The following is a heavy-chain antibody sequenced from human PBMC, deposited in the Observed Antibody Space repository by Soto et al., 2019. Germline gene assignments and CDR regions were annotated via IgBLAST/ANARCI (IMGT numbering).Heavy chain of an antibody. D-gene: IGHD1-26*01. Sequence: GGSLRLSCAASGFTFSSYAMSWVRQAPGKGLEWVSAISGSGGSTYYADSVKGRVTMTTDTSTSTAYMELRSLRSDDTAVYYCARIHPISLLHYYFWFDPWGQGTLVTVSS. CDR1: GFTFSSYA. CDR2: ISGSGGST. V-gene: IGHV3-23*01. J-gene: IGHJ5*02. CDR3: ARIHPISLLHYYFWFDP.